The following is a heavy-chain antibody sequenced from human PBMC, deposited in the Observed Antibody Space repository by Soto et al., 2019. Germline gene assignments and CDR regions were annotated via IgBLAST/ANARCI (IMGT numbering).Heavy chain of an antibody. CDR1: GFTFRSFG. CDR2: VSYDGNHK. CDR3: AKDVGRQLALNYGMDV. Sequence: ESGGGVIQPGTSLSLSCGSSGFTFRSFGMYWVRQAPGKGLEWVAVVSYDGNHKYYADSVKGRFTVSRDNAKNMLYLQMNILRGEDTAVYYCAKDVGRQLALNYGMDVWGQGTTVTVSS. D-gene: IGHD6-13*01. J-gene: IGHJ6*02. V-gene: IGHV3-30*18.